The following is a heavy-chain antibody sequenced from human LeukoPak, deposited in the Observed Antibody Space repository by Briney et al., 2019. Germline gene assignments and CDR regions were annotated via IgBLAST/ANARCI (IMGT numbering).Heavy chain of an antibody. CDR1: GFTFSNAW. D-gene: IGHD3-22*01. Sequence: PGGSLRLSCAASGFTFSNAWMSWVRQAPGKGLEWVGRIKSKTDGRTPDYTTPVKGRFTISRDDSENTLYLQMNSLKTEDTAVYYCSTFRTAKNYESNGYYSSWGQGTLVTVSS. J-gene: IGHJ4*02. V-gene: IGHV3-15*01. CDR2: IKSKTDGRTP. CDR3: STFRTAKNYESNGYYSS.